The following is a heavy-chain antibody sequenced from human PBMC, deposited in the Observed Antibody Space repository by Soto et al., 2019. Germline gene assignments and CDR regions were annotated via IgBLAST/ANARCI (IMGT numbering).Heavy chain of an antibody. CDR3: ARGGSPFDY. CDR1: GFTFSSYW. Sequence: GGSLRLSCAASGFTFSSYWMHWVRQAPGQGLVWVSRIVSDGSSTNYADSVKGRFTISRDNAKNTLYLQMHSLRVEDTAVYYWARGGSPFDYWGQGTMVTVSS. D-gene: IGHD1-26*01. J-gene: IGHJ4*02. V-gene: IGHV3-74*01. CDR2: IVSDGSST.